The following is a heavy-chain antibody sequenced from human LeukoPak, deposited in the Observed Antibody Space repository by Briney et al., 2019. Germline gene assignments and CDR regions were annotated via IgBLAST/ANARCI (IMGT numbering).Heavy chain of an antibody. Sequence: SVKVSCKASGASFIIYAISWVRQAPGQGLEWMGRIIPIFGTPNYAQRFQGRVTITADIVSSTAYMEVNNLTSEDTAVYFCAKQGALRQDYYMDVWGNGTTVTVSS. J-gene: IGHJ6*03. CDR2: IIPIFGTP. V-gene: IGHV1-69*06. CDR1: GASFIIYA. CDR3: AKQGALRQDYYMDV.